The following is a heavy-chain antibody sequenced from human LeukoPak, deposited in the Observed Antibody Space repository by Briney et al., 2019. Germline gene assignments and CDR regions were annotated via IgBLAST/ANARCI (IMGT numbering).Heavy chain of an antibody. CDR1: GFTFSSYS. Sequence: GGSLRLSCAASGFTFSSYSTNWVRQAPGKGLEWVSVIYSGGSTYYADSVKGRFTISRDNSKNTLYLQMNSLRAEDTAVYYCARVVVDYYYYYYMDVWGKGTTVTISS. J-gene: IGHJ6*03. V-gene: IGHV3-53*01. CDR3: ARVVVDYYYYYYMDV. D-gene: IGHD3-22*01. CDR2: IYSGGST.